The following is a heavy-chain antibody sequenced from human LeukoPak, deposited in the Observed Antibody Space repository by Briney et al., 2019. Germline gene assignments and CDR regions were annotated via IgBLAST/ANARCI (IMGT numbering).Heavy chain of an antibody. J-gene: IGHJ4*02. CDR1: GFTFSTFG. V-gene: IGHV3-23*01. CDR3: AKSGSYWYYFDY. D-gene: IGHD3-10*01. CDR2: ITGSGGNT. Sequence: GGSLRLSCVASGFTFSTFGMSWVRQAPGKGLEWVSAITGSGGNTEYADSVKGRFTISRDNSKNTLFLQMNSLRAEDTAVYYCAKSGSYWYYFDYWGQGTLVTASS.